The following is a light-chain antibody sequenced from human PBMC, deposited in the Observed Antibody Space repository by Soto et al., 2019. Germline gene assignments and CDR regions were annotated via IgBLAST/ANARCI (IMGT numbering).Light chain of an antibody. V-gene: IGKV3-11*01. J-gene: IGKJ4*01. CDR1: QSVSAY. Sequence: EIVLTQPPRTLPFSPVERATLSCLASQSVSAYLAWYQQKPDQAPRLLIYDASNRATGIPARFSGSGSGTDFTLTISSLEPEDFAVYYCQQCSNWHPTFGGGTKVDIK. CDR2: DAS. CDR3: QQCSNWHPT.